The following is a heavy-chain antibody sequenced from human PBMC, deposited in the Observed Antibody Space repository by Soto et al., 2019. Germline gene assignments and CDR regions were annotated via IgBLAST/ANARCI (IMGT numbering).Heavy chain of an antibody. D-gene: IGHD2-2*02. J-gene: IGHJ3*02. CDR1: GGTFSSYA. Sequence: SVKVSCKASGGTFSSYAISWVRQAPGQGLEWMGGIIPIFGTANYAQKFQGRVTSTADESTSTAYMELSSLRSEDTAVYYCGRLIYEETAMGADAFDIRGRGTMVTVSS. V-gene: IGHV1-69*13. CDR3: GRLIYEETAMGADAFDI. CDR2: IIPIFGTA.